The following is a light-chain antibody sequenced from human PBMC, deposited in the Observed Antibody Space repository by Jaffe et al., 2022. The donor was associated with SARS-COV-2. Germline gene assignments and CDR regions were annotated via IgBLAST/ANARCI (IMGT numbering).Light chain of an antibody. Sequence: EIVLTQSPGTLSLSPGERATLSCRASQSVSSSYLAWYQQKPGQAPRLLIYDASSRATGISDRFSGSGSGTDFTLTISRLEPEDFAVYFCQQYGASPPATFGPGTKVDIK. V-gene: IGKV3-20*01. J-gene: IGKJ3*01. CDR1: QSVSSSY. CDR2: DAS. CDR3: QQYGASPPAT.